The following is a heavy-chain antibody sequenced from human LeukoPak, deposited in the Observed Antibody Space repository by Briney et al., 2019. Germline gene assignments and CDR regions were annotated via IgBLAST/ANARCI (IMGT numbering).Heavy chain of an antibody. Sequence: SETLSLTCAVYGGSFSGYYWSWIRQPPGKGLEWVGEINHSGSTNYNPSLKSRVTISVDTSKNQFSLKLSSVTAADTAVYYCARGGVSATLFYYYYYMDVWGKGTTVTVSS. CDR2: INHSGST. V-gene: IGHV4-34*01. D-gene: IGHD2-15*01. CDR3: ARGGVSATLFYYYYYMDV. CDR1: GGSFSGYY. J-gene: IGHJ6*03.